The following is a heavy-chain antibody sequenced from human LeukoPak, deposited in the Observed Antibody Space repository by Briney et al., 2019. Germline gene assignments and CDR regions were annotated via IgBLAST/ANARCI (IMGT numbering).Heavy chain of an antibody. CDR2: IWYDGSNK. Sequence: PGGSLRLSCVASRFTFSNYGMHWVRQAPGKGLEWVAVIWYDGSNKYYVDSVKGRFTISRDNSRNTLYLQMSSLRAEDTAVYYCAKDPQSPAATRFDPWGQGTLVIVSS. CDR3: AKDPQSPAATRFDP. CDR1: RFTFSNYG. D-gene: IGHD2-15*01. J-gene: IGHJ5*02. V-gene: IGHV3-30*02.